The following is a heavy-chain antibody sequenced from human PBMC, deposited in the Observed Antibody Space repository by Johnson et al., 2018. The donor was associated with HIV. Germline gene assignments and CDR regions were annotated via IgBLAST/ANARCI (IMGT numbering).Heavy chain of an antibody. V-gene: IGHV3-30*04. CDR1: GFTFSSYA. J-gene: IGHJ3*02. CDR3: ARGMSSGPWAGGDAFDI. D-gene: IGHD3-22*01. Sequence: QLVESGGGVVQPGRSLRLSCAASGFTFSSYAMHWVRQAPGKGLEWVAVISYDGSNKYYADSVKGRFTISRDNAKNSLYLQMNSLSAEDTAVYYCARGMSSGPWAGGDAFDIWGQGTMVTVSS. CDR2: ISYDGSNK.